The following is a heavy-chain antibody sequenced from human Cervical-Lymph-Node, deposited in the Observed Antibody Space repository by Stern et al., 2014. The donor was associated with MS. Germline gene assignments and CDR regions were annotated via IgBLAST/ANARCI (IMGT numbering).Heavy chain of an antibody. CDR1: GFLLASAGVG. J-gene: IGHJ4*02. CDR2: IYGDADN. V-gene: IGHV2-5*02. Sequence: QITLKESGPALVRPTQTLTLTCNFSGFLLASAGVGVGWIRQPPGKALEWLALIYGDADNSYNPSLRSRLTIAKDRFRNQVFLTMTNVGLTDTATYYCARNQITLYGVGNVGFDFWGQGTLVTVSS. D-gene: IGHD3-3*01. CDR3: ARNQITLYGVGNVGFDF.